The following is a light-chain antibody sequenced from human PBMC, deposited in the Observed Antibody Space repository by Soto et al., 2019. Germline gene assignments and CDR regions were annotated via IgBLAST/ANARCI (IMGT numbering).Light chain of an antibody. J-gene: IGKJ4*01. CDR3: QQYNTYPLT. CDR2: KAS. Sequence: DIQMIQSPSTLSASVGDRVTITCRASQSISNWLAWYQQKPGKAPNLLIYKASSLESGVPSRFSGSGSGTEFTLTISSLQTDDFATYYCQQYNTYPLTFGGGTKVDIK. CDR1: QSISNW. V-gene: IGKV1-5*03.